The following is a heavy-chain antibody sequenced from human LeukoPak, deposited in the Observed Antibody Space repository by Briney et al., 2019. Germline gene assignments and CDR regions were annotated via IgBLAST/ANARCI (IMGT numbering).Heavy chain of an antibody. Sequence: GGSLRLSCAASGFTFSDYSMNWVRQAPGKGLEWVSVIYSGGSTYYADSVKGRFTISRDNSKNTLYLQMNSLRAEDTAVYYCARDRSTAFDYWGQGTLVTVSS. CDR3: ARDRSTAFDY. D-gene: IGHD2-2*01. J-gene: IGHJ4*02. CDR2: IYSGGST. CDR1: GFTFSDYS. V-gene: IGHV3-66*01.